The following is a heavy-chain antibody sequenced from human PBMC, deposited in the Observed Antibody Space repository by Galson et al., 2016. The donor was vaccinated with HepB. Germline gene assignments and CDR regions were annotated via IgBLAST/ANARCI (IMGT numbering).Heavy chain of an antibody. CDR3: ARDKNERGYSYGHFDY. CDR1: GGSISSGGYY. CDR2: IHYSGST. D-gene: IGHD5-18*01. J-gene: IGHJ4*02. V-gene: IGHV4-31*02. Sequence: SGGSISSGGYYWSWIRQHPGQGLEWIGYIHYSGSTYYNPSLESRVSISVDTSKNQFSLKLSSVTAADTAVYYCARDKNERGYSYGHFDYWGQGALVTVSS.